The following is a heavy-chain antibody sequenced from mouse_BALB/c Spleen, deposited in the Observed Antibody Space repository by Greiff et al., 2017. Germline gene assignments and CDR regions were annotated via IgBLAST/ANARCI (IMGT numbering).Heavy chain of an antibody. CDR2: IDTSDSYT. J-gene: IGHJ4*01. D-gene: IGHD2-1*01. CDR1: GYTFTDYW. CDR3: ARGNYGNSMDY. Sequence: VQLQQPGAELVMPGASVKMSCKASGYTFTDYWMHWVKQRPGQGLEWIGAIDTSDSYTSYNQKFKGKATLTVDESSSTAYMQLSSLTSEDSAVYYCARGNYGNSMDYWGQGTSVTVSS. V-gene: IGHV1-69*01.